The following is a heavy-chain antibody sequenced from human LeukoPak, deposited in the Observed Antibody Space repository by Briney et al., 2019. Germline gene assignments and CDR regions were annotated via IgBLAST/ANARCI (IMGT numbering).Heavy chain of an antibody. D-gene: IGHD6-19*01. CDR2: INSDGSST. CDR3: ARGKAVAGPY. Sequence: PGGSLRLSCAASGFTFSSYWMHWVRQAPGKGLVWVSHINSDGSSTSYTDSVKGRFTISRDNAKNTLYLQLNSLRAEDTAVYYCARGKAVAGPYWGQGTLVTVSS. V-gene: IGHV3-74*01. CDR1: GFTFSSYW. J-gene: IGHJ4*02.